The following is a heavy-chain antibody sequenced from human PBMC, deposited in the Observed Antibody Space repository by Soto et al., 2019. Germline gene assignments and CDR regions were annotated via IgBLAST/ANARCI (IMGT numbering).Heavy chain of an antibody. CDR2: INPNSGGT. CDR3: ARDSSGLWFGELLSEYYFDY. CDR1: GYTFTGYY. D-gene: IGHD3-10*01. V-gene: IGHV1-2*02. Sequence: GASVKVSCKASGYTFTGYYMHWVRQAPGQGLGWMGWINPNSGGTNYAQKFQGRVTMTRDTSISTAYMELSRLRSDDTAVYYCARDSSGLWFGELLSEYYFDYWGQGTLVTVS. J-gene: IGHJ4*02.